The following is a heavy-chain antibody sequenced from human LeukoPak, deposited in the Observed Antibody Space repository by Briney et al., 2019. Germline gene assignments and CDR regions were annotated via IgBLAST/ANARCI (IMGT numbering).Heavy chain of an antibody. CDR1: GGSFSGYY. Sequence: KPSETLSLTCAVYGGSFSGYYWSWIRQPPGKGLEWIGEINHSGSTNYNPSLKGRVTISVDTSKNLFSLKLSSVTAADTAVYYCAREWAAAGTNFDYWGQGTLVTVSS. CDR2: INHSGST. J-gene: IGHJ4*02. D-gene: IGHD6-13*01. CDR3: AREWAAAGTNFDY. V-gene: IGHV4-34*01.